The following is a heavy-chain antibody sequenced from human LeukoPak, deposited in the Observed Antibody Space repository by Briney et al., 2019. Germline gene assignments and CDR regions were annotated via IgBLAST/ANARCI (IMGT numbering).Heavy chain of an antibody. CDR1: GFTFSRYW. J-gene: IGHJ4*02. CDR3: ARYGDYDTFHY. Sequence: GGSLRLPCEASGFTFSRYWMSWVRQAPGKGLEWVANIKQDASEKRYVESVRGRFTISRDNAKNSLSLEMNSLRAEDTAVYYCARYGDYDTFHYWGQGTLVTVSS. D-gene: IGHD4-17*01. V-gene: IGHV3-7*03. CDR2: IKQDASEK.